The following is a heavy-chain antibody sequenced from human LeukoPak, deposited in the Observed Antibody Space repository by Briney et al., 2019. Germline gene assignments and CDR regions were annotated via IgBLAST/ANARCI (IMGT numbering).Heavy chain of an antibody. V-gene: IGHV3-20*04. CDR1: GFRFEDHG. J-gene: IGHJ6*03. D-gene: IGHD3-10*02. CDR2: LNKKGGSS. Sequence: TRGSLQIAWEASGFRFEDHGVSSGPQIPGKGVERVCGLNKKGGSSAYAHSVRGRFTISRDKAKNSVHLQMNNLRVEDTAVYFCARDSNVDVEEVPIDAFYYYYYYMDVWGTGTTVIVSS. CDR3: ARDSNVDVEEVPIDAFYYYYYYMDV.